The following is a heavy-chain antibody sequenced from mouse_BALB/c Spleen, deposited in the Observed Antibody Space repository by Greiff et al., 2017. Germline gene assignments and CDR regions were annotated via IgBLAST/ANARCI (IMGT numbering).Heavy chain of an antibody. Sequence: QVQLQQSGAELARPGASVKMSCKASGYTFTSYTMHWVKQRPGQGLEWIGYINPSSGYTNYNQKFKDKATLTADKSSSTAYMQLSSLTSEDSAVYFCARGKGNYLYFDYWGQGTTLTVSS. J-gene: IGHJ2*01. CDR3: ARGKGNYLYFDY. CDR2: INPSSGYT. CDR1: GYTFTSYT. D-gene: IGHD2-1*01. V-gene: IGHV1-4*01.